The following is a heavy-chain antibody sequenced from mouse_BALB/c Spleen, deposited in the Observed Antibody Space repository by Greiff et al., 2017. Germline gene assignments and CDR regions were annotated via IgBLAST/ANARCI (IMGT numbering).Heavy chain of an antibody. CDR2: IWGGGST. V-gene: IGHV2-6-4*01. D-gene: IGHD2-1*01. CDR3: ARDYYGNASRFAY. CDR1: GFSLSRYS. Sequence: VKVVESGPGLVAPSQSLSITCTVSGFSLSRYSVHWVRQPPGKGLEWLGMIWGGGSTDYNSALKSRLSISKDNSKSQVFLKMNSLQTDDTAMYYCARDYYGNASRFAYWGQGTLVTVSA. J-gene: IGHJ3*01.